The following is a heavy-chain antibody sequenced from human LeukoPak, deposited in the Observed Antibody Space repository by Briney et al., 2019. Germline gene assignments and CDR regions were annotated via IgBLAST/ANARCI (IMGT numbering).Heavy chain of an antibody. V-gene: IGHV3-21*01. CDR1: GFTFSSYS. CDR2: ISSSSSYI. Sequence: PGGSLRLSCAASGFTFSSYSMNWVRQAPGKGLEWVSSISSSSSYIYYADSAKGRFTISRDNAKNSLYLQMNSLRAEDTAVYYCARDPLHYYDSSGPKIYWGQGTLVTVSS. J-gene: IGHJ4*02. D-gene: IGHD3-22*01. CDR3: ARDPLHYYDSSGPKIY.